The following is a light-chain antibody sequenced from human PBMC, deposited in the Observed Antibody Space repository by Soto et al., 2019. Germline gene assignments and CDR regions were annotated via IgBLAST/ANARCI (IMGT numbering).Light chain of an antibody. CDR3: GAWDNSLSAVV. J-gene: IGLJ3*02. CDR1: SSNIGDNF. V-gene: IGLV1-51*01. CDR2: NNN. Sequence: QSVLTQPPSVSAAPGQTVTISCSGSSSNIGDNFVSWYQHLPGTAPKRLIYNNNERSPGIPDRFSGSKSGTSATLGISGLQTGDEADYYCGAWDNSLSAVVFGGGTQLTVL.